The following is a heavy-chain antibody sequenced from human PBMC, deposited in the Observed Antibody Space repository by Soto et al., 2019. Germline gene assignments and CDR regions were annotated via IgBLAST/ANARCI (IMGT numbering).Heavy chain of an antibody. D-gene: IGHD3-16*01. CDR1: GFTFSSYG. Sequence: LRLSCAASGFTFSSYGMHWVRQAPGKGLEWVAVISYDGSNKYYADSVKGRFTISRDNSKNTLYLQMNSLRAEDTAVYYCAKDLMMATYYYYGMDVWGQGTTVTVSS. J-gene: IGHJ6*02. CDR3: AKDLMMATYYYYGMDV. CDR2: ISYDGSNK. V-gene: IGHV3-30*18.